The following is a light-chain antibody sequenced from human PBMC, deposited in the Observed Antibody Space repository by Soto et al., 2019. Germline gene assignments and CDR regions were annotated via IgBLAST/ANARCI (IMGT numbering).Light chain of an antibody. CDR2: DVS. Sequence: QSALTQPASVSGSPGQSITISCTGTSGDVGGYNYVSWYQQHPGKAPKLMIYDVSNRPSGVSNRFSGSKSGNTASLTIPGLQAEDEADYYCSSYTSSSTLDFGTGTKVTVL. CDR1: SGDVGGYNY. CDR3: SSYTSSSTLD. V-gene: IGLV2-14*01. J-gene: IGLJ1*01.